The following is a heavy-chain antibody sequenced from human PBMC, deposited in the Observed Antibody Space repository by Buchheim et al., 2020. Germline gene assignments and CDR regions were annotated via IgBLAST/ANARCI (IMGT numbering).Heavy chain of an antibody. D-gene: IGHD7-27*01. CDR1: GFNFGAYA. J-gene: IGHJ6*02. Sequence: EVQMVDSGGGLVQPGGSLRLSCAASGFNFGAYAMNWFRQAPGRGLEWLSHIRSGSAAIYYADSVRCRFTISRDDAKNSLYLQMDSLRDDDTAVYFCATWAFYHGVDVWGQGT. CDR3: ATWAFYHGVDV. V-gene: IGHV3-48*02. CDR2: IRSGSAAI.